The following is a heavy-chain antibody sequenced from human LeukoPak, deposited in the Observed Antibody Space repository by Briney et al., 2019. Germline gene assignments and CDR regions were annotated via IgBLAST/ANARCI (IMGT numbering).Heavy chain of an antibody. Sequence: GGSLRLSCAGSGFIFNNYAMHWVRQPPGKGLEWVSVIYSGGSTYYADSVKGRFTISRDNSKNTLYLQMNSLRAEDTAVYYCARAQWGVYFDYWGQGTLVTVSS. V-gene: IGHV3-53*01. CDR1: GFIFNNYA. J-gene: IGHJ4*02. CDR2: IYSGGST. D-gene: IGHD2-8*01. CDR3: ARAQWGVYFDY.